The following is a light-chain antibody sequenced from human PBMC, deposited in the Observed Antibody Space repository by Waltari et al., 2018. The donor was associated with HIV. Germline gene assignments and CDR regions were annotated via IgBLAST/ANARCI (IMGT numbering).Light chain of an antibody. CDR3: QQGFTSPAT. J-gene: IGKJ2*01. Sequence: DIQMTQSPLNPSASMGDRVTITCRASQPIGSYLNWYLHKPVTPPKLLIFGASTLQGGVPSRFSGGGSGTDFFLSIDSLQPEDFAIYYCQQGFTSPATFGQGTKVELK. CDR1: QPIGSY. V-gene: IGKV1-39*01. CDR2: GAS.